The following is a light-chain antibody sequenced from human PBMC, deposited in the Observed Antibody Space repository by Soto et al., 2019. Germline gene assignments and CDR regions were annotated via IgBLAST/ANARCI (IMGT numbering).Light chain of an antibody. CDR3: QQYHNSPRT. CDR2: GAS. J-gene: IGKJ1*01. Sequence: EIVLTQSPGTLSLSPGERATLSCRASQTVSSNYLAWYQQKPGQAPRLLIYGASNRAAGTPDRFSGSGSGTDFALTISRLEPEDFAVYYCQQYHNSPRTSGQGTKVEI. V-gene: IGKV3-20*01. CDR1: QTVSSNY.